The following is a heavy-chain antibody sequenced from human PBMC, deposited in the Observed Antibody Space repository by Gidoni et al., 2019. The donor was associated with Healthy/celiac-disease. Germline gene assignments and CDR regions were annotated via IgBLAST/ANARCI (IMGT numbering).Heavy chain of an antibody. J-gene: IGHJ4*02. CDR2: ISSSSSTI. Sequence: EVQLVESGGGLLQPGGSLRLSCAASGFTFSSYSMNWVRQAPGKGLEWVSYISSSSSTIYYADSVKGRFTISRDNAKNSLYLQMNSLRAEDTAVYYCARDPSSGYYHFDYWGQGTLVTVSS. D-gene: IGHD3-22*01. CDR3: ARDPSSGYYHFDY. CDR1: GFTFSSYS. V-gene: IGHV3-48*04.